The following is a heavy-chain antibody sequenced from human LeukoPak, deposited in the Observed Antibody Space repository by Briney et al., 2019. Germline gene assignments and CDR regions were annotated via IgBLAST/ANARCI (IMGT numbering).Heavy chain of an antibody. Sequence: GGSLRLSCAASGFTFSYAWMSWVRQAPGKGLEWVGRIKSKTDGGTTDYTASVKGRFTISRDDSENTLYLQMNSLRAEDTAVYYCTKHGDYWGQGTLVTVSS. CDR2: IKSKTDGGTT. J-gene: IGHJ4*02. V-gene: IGHV3-15*01. CDR1: GFTFSYAW. CDR3: TKHGDY.